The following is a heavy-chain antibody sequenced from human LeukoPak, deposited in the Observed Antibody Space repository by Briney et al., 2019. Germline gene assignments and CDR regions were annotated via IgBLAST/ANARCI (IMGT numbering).Heavy chain of an antibody. CDR2: ISYDGSNK. D-gene: IGHD5-18*01. J-gene: IGHJ4*02. CDR3: AKAAWIQLWLLDY. CDR1: GFTFSSYG. V-gene: IGHV3-30*18. Sequence: GSLRLSCAASGFTFSSYGMHWVRQAPGKGLEWVAVISYDGSNKYYADSVKGRFTISRDNSKNTLYLQMNSLRAEDTAVYYCAKAAWIQLWLLDYWGLGTLVTVSS.